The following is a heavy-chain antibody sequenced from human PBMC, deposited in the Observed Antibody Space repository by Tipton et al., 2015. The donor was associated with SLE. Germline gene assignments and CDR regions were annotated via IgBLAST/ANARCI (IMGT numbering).Heavy chain of an antibody. D-gene: IGHD4-17*01. J-gene: IGHJ3*02. CDR2: IWYDGSNK. Sequence: QLVQSGGGVVQPGRSLRLSCAASGFTFSSYGMHWVRQAPGKGLEWVAVIWYDGSNKYYADSVKGRFTISRDNSKNTLYLQMNSVRAEDTAVYYFAKDGDYGRCDSWGQGSMVTVSS. V-gene: IGHV3-33*06. CDR1: GFTFSSYG. CDR3: AKDGDYGRCDS.